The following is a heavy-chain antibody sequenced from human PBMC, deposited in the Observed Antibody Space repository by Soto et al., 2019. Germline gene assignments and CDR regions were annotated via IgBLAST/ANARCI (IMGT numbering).Heavy chain of an antibody. V-gene: IGHV1-69*13. J-gene: IGHJ5*02. D-gene: IGHD3-22*01. CDR1: GGTFSSYA. Sequence: SVKVSCKASGGTFSSYAISWVRQAPGQGLEWMGGIIPIFGTANYAQKFQGRVTITADESTSTAYMELSSLRSEDTAVYYCARAQEITYYYDSSGYYPFDPWGQGTLVTVSS. CDR3: ARAQEITYYYDSSGYYPFDP. CDR2: IIPIFGTA.